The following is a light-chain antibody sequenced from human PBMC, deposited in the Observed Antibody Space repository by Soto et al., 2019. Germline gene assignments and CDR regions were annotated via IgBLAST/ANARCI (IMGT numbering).Light chain of an antibody. CDR1: QSISTW. Sequence: DIQMTQSPSTLSASAGDRVTITCRASQSISTWLAWYQQKPGKAPKLLIYGASSLASGVPSRFSGSGSGTEFTLTISSLQPDDFATYYCQHYNSYWTFGQGTKVDIK. J-gene: IGKJ1*01. CDR2: GAS. V-gene: IGKV1-5*01. CDR3: QHYNSYWT.